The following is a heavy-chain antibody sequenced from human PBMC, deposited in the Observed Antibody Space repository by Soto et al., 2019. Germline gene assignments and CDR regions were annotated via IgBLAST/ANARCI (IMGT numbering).Heavy chain of an antibody. V-gene: IGHV4-59*05. CDR2: IYYSGSI. CDR1: GGYISCFY. D-gene: IGHD4-17*01. Sequence: SETLSLTCTFAGGYISCFYCTWIRQPPGKGLEWIGSIYYSGSINCTPSLKSRVTVSVDTSKNQFSLRLSSLTAADTAVYYCARHYVDHGFPRFVDYWGQGTQVPSP. CDR3: ARHYVDHGFPRFVDY. J-gene: IGHJ4*02.